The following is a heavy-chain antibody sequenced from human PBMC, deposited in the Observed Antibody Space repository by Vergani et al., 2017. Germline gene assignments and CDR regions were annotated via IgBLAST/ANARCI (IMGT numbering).Heavy chain of an antibody. CDR1: EYSFTNYW. J-gene: IGHJ4*02. CDR3: ARLRGGYNLDFDY. D-gene: IGHD5-24*01. V-gene: IGHV5-10-1*03. Sequence: EVQLVQSGAEVKKPGESLRISCKGSEYSFTNYWINWVRQMPGKGLEWMGRIDPRDSYTNYSPSFQGHVTSSTDKSISTAYLQWSGLKASDTAMYYCARLRGGYNLDFDYWGQGTLVTVSS. CDR2: IDPRDSYT.